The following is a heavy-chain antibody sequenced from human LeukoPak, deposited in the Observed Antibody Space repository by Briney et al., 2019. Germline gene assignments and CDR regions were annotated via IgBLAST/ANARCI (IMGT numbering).Heavy chain of an antibody. J-gene: IGHJ4*02. D-gene: IGHD6-6*01. CDR1: GGSINSSSYY. CDR2: IYYSGST. Sequence: MSSETLSLTCTVSGGSINSSSYYWGWIRQPPGKGLEWIGSIYYSGSTYYNPSLKSRVTISVDTSKNQFSLKLSSVTAADTAVYYCASEVRASSGYFDYWGQGTLVTVSS. CDR3: ASEVRASSGYFDY. V-gene: IGHV4-39*01.